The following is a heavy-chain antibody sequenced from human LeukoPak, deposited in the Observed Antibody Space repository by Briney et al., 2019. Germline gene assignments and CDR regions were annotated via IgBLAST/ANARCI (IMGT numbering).Heavy chain of an antibody. D-gene: IGHD3-10*01. V-gene: IGHV4-30-4*01. CDR2: IYYSGST. CDR1: GGSISSGDYY. Sequence: SQTLSLTCTVSGGSISSGDYYWSWIRQPPGKGLEWIGYIYYSGSTYYNPSLKSRVTISVDTSKNQFSLKLSSVTAADTAVYYCATSEGPYYYGSGSFDYWGQGTLVTVSS. CDR3: ATSEGPYYYGSGSFDY. J-gene: IGHJ4*02.